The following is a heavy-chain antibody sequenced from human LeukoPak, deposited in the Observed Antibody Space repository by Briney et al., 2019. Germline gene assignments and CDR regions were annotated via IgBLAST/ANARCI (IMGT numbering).Heavy chain of an antibody. Sequence: GGSLRLSCAASGVTLSSYAMSWARQAPGKGLEWVSSISSSSYIYYADSVKGRFTISRDNAKNSLYLQMNSLRAEDTAVYYCARDGESSSWYNYFDYWGQGTLVTVSS. CDR1: GVTLSSYA. V-gene: IGHV3-21*01. CDR2: ISSSSYI. D-gene: IGHD6-13*01. J-gene: IGHJ4*02. CDR3: ARDGESSSWYNYFDY.